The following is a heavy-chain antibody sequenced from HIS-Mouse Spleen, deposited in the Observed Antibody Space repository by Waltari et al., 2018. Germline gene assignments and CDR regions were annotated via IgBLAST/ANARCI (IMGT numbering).Heavy chain of an antibody. V-gene: IGHV3-30*18. J-gene: IGHJ5*02. CDR2: ISYDGSNK. CDR1: GFTFSSYG. CDR3: AKEYSSSHNWFDP. D-gene: IGHD6-13*01. Sequence: QVQLVESGGGVVQPGRSLRLSCAASGFTFSSYGLHWVRQAPGKGLEWVGVISYDGSNKYYADSVNGRFTISRDNSKNTLYLQMNSLRAEDTAVYYCAKEYSSSHNWFDPWGQGTLVTVSS.